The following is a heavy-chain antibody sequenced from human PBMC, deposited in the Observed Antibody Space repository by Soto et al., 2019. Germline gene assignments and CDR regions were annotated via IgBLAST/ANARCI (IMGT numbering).Heavy chain of an antibody. CDR2: INHSGST. CDR3: ARGPPWIQLWNDAFDI. J-gene: IGHJ3*02. D-gene: IGHD5-18*01. CDR1: AGSFSGYY. V-gene: IGHV4-34*01. Sequence: SETLSLTCAVYAGSFSGYYWSCIRQPPGNGLEWIGEINHSGSTNYNPSLKSRVTISVDTSKNQFSLKLSSVTAADTAVYYCARGPPWIQLWNDAFDIWGQGTMVTVSS.